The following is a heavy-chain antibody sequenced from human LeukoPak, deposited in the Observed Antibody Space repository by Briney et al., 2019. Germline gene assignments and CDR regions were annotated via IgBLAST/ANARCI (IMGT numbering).Heavy chain of an antibody. J-gene: IGHJ4*02. V-gene: IGHV3-23*01. CDR3: AKGYYDFWSGYSPFDY. CDR1: GFTFSSYA. D-gene: IGHD3-3*01. Sequence: PGGSLRLSCAASGFTFSSYAMSWVRQAPGKGLEWVSAISGSGGSTYYADSVKGRFTISRDNSKNTLYLQMNSLRAGDTAVYYCAKGYYDFWSGYSPFDYWGQGTLVTVSS. CDR2: ISGSGGST.